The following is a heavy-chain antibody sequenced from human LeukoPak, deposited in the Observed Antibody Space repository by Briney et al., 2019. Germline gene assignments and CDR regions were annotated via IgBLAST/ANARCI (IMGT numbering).Heavy chain of an antibody. CDR2: TYYSGST. V-gene: IGHV4-61*01. CDR3: ARVSYYGSGIRN. D-gene: IGHD3-10*01. Sequence: PSETLSLTCTVSGGSVSSVSYYWSWIRQPPGKGLEWIGYTYYSGSTNYNPSLKSRVTISLDTSKNQFSLNLSSVTAADAAVYYCARVSYYGSGIRNWGQGTLVTVSS. CDR1: GGSVSSVSYY. J-gene: IGHJ4*02.